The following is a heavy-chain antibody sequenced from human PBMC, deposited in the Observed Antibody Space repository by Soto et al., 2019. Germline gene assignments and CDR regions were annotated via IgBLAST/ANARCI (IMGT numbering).Heavy chain of an antibody. J-gene: IGHJ6*02. CDR3: ARAELRYFDWKEDYYFYCMDV. D-gene: IGHD3-9*01. CDR2: IDHSGST. V-gene: IGHV4-4*02. Sequence: QVQLQESGPGLVKPSGTLSLTCAVSGGSISSSNWWRWVRQPPGKGLEWIGEIDHSGSTNYNPSLKSRVTIAVDKSKNQFSLRLSSVTAADTAVYYCARAELRYFDWKEDYYFYCMDVWGQGTTVTVSS. CDR1: GGSISSSNW.